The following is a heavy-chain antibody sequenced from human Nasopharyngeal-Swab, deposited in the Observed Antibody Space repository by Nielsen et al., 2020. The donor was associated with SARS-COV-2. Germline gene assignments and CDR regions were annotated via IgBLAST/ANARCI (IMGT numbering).Heavy chain of an antibody. J-gene: IGHJ6*02. CDR3: ARQGQQWLVNYYYYGMDV. V-gene: IGHV5-10-1*01. CDR2: IDPSDSYT. Sequence: GGSLRLSCKGSGYSFTSYWISWVRQMPGKGLEWMGRIDPSDSYTNYSPSFQGHVTNSADKSISTAYLQWSSLKASDTAMYYCARQGQQWLVNYYYYGMDVWGQGTTVTVSS. D-gene: IGHD6-19*01. CDR1: GYSFTSYW.